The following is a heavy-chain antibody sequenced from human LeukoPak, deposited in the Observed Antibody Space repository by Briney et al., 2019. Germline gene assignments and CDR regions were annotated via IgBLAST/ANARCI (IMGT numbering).Heavy chain of an antibody. J-gene: IGHJ4*02. CDR3: TTKSTY. V-gene: IGHV3-48*03. D-gene: IGHD2/OR15-2a*01. CDR1: GFTFSSYE. CDR2: ISNSGSTT. Sequence: GGSLRLSCAASGFTFSSYEMNCVRQAPGKGLEWVACISNSGSTTFHADSVKGRFTISRDNAKNALFLQMNSLRAEDTAVYYCTTKSTYWGQGTLVTVSS.